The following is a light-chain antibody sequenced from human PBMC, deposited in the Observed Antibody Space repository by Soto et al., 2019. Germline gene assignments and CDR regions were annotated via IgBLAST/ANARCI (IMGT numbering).Light chain of an antibody. V-gene: IGKV3-15*01. Sequence: EVVMTQSPATVSVSPGERTSLSCRASQSVGTNLGWYQQKPGQAPRLLISKTSIRATGVPARFSGSGSGTEFTLTISSLQSEDLAVYYCQQYANWPLTCGGETKVDIK. CDR1: QSVGTN. J-gene: IGKJ4*01. CDR3: QQYANWPLT. CDR2: KTS.